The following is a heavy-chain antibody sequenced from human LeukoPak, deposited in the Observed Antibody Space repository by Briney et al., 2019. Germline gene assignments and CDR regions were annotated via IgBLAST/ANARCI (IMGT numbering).Heavy chain of an antibody. CDR3: ARLRRCSGGSCYPFDY. CDR1: GYSFTSYW. CDR2: IYPGDSDT. Sequence: GESLKISCKGSGYSFTSYWIGWVRQMPGKGLEWMGIIYPGDSDTRYSLSFQGQVTISADKSISTAYLQWSSLKASDTAMYYCARLRRCSGGSCYPFDYWGQGTLVTVSS. V-gene: IGHV5-51*01. D-gene: IGHD2-15*01. J-gene: IGHJ4*02.